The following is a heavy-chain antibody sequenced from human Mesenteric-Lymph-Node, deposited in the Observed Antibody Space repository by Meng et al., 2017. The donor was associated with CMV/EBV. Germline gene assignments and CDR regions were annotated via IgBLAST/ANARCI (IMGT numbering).Heavy chain of an antibody. CDR3: AKSNPDRIGYCSSTNCYWMDV. CDR1: GGTFSSYA. Sequence: SVKVSCKASGGTFSSYAFSWVRQAPGQRLEWMGGIIPMYGTTNYAQKFQGRVTLTTDESTSTAYMELSSLRSEDTAVYYCAKSNPDRIGYCSSTNCYWMDVWGQGTTVTVSS. D-gene: IGHD2-2*01. J-gene: IGHJ6*02. CDR2: IIPMYGTT. V-gene: IGHV1-69*05.